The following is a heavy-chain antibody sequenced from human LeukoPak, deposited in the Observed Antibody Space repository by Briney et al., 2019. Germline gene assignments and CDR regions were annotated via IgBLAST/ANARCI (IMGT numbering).Heavy chain of an antibody. CDR3: ARHEWGITNAFDT. V-gene: IGHV4-39*01. J-gene: IGHJ3*02. CDR2: IYYSGST. Sequence: SETLSLTCTVSGGSISSSSYYWGWIRQPPGKGLEWIGSIYYSGSTYYSPSLKSRVIISVDTSKNQFSLKLNSVTAADTAVYYCARHEWGITNAFDTWGQGTMVTVSS. CDR1: GGSISSSSYY. D-gene: IGHD1-26*01.